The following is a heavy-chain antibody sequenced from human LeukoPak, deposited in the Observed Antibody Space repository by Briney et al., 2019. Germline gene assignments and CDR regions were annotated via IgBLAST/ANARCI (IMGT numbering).Heavy chain of an antibody. CDR1: GGSISSGTYY. CDR2: IYHSGST. V-gene: IGHV4-39*07. CDR3: ARDRKYYYHMDV. Sequence: SQTLSLTCTVSGGSISSGTYYWAWIRQPPGKGLEWIGTIYHSGSTYYNPSLKSRVTISVDTSKNQFSLNLTSLTAADTAVYYCARDRKYYYHMDVWGKGTTVTVSS. J-gene: IGHJ6*03. D-gene: IGHD1-14*01.